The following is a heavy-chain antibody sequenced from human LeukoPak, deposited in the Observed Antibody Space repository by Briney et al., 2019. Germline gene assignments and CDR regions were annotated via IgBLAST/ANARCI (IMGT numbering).Heavy chain of an antibody. CDR2: IYYSGST. V-gene: IGHV4-39*01. J-gene: IGHJ4*02. D-gene: IGHD3-3*01. Sequence: SETLSLTCTVSGGSISSSSYYWGWIRQPPGKGLEWIGSIYYSGSTYYNPSLKSRVTISVDTSKNQFSLKLSSVTAADTAVYYCARTYYDFWSGYWGGYYFDYWGQGTLVTVSS. CDR1: GGSISSSSYY. CDR3: ARTYYDFWSGYWGGYYFDY.